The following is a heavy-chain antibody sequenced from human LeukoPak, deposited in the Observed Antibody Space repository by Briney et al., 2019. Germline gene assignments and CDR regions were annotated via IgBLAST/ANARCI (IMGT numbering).Heavy chain of an antibody. J-gene: IGHJ4*02. CDR2: IYTSGST. Sequence: PSETLSLTCTVSGGSISSYYWSWIRQPAGKGLEWIGRIYTSGSTNYNPSLKSRVTISVDKSKNQFSLELSSVTAADTAVYYCARDPIFGVALDYWGQGTLVTVSS. V-gene: IGHV4-4*07. D-gene: IGHD3-3*01. CDR3: ARDPIFGVALDY. CDR1: GGSISSYY.